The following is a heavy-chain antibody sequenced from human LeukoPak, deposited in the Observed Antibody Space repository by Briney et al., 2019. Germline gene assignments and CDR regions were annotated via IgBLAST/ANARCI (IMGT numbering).Heavy chain of an antibody. CDR2: ISYDGSNK. D-gene: IGHD2-2*02. V-gene: IGHV3-30-3*01. Sequence: GGSLRLSCAAPGFTFSSYAMHWVRQAPGKGLEWVAVISYDGSNKYYADSVKGRFTISRDNSKNTLYLQMNSLTSEDTAVYYCARGNIVVVPAAIPFYYYGMDVWGQGTTVTVSS. J-gene: IGHJ6*02. CDR1: GFTFSSYA. CDR3: ARGNIVVVPAAIPFYYYGMDV.